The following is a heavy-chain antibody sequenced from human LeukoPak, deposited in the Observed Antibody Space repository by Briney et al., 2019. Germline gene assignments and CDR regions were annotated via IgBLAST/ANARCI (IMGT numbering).Heavy chain of an antibody. D-gene: IGHD6-13*01. J-gene: IGHJ1*01. V-gene: IGHV1-2*02. Sequence: ASVKVSCKASGYTFTGYYMHWVRQAPGQGLEWMGWINPNSGGTNYAQKFQGRVTMTRDTSISTAYMELSRLRSDDTAVYYCASEYSSSWYAKYFQHWGQGTLVTVSS. CDR2: INPNSGGT. CDR1: GYTFTGYY. CDR3: ASEYSSSWYAKYFQH.